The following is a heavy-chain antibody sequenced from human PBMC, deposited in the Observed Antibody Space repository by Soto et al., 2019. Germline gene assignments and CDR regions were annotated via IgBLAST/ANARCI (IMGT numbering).Heavy chain of an antibody. CDR3: AKDIDRKLVGAQGFDY. D-gene: IGHD1-26*01. CDR2: ISGSGGST. Sequence: EVQLLESGGGLVQPGGSLRLSCAASGFTFSSYAMSWVRQAPGKGLEWVSAISGSGGSTYYADYVKGRFTISRDNSKNGQYLQMNSLRAEDTAVYYCAKDIDRKLVGAQGFDYWGQGTLVTVSS. J-gene: IGHJ4*02. V-gene: IGHV3-23*01. CDR1: GFTFSSYA.